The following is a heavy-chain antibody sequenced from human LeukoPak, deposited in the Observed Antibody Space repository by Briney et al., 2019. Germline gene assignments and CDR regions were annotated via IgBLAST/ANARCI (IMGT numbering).Heavy chain of an antibody. CDR2: IIPLLNRG. Sequence: ASVKVSCKASGYTFTSYYMHWMRQAPGQGLEWMGGIIPLLNRGNYAEKFRGRVTITSDASTSTSYLTLKSLTSDDTAVYYCARDQVGDGSNWFGPWGQGTLVTVSS. J-gene: IGHJ5*02. CDR3: ARDQVGDGSNWFGP. D-gene: IGHD6-25*01. CDR1: GYTFTSYY. V-gene: IGHV1-46*01.